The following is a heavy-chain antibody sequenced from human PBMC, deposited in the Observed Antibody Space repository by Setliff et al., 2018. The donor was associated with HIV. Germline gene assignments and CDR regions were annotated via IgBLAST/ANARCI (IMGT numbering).Heavy chain of an antibody. D-gene: IGHD6-13*01. CDR1: GYSISSDYC. CDR3: ARTYSSNWYIDY. V-gene: IGHV4-38-2*01. Sequence: KPSETLSLTCGVSGYSISSDYCWGWIRQPPGKGLEWIGNMCHGGNNNYYNPSLKSRVTISVDTSKNQFFLKVTSVTAADTAVYYCARTYSSNWYIDYWGQGTLVTVSS. CDR2: MCHGGNNN. J-gene: IGHJ4*02.